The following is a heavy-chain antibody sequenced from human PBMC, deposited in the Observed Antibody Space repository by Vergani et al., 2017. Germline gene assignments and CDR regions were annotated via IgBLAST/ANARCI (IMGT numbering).Heavy chain of an antibody. CDR1: GYSFTSYW. D-gene: IGHD3-9*01. CDR3: ARRKYDILTGYYLNYVDY. J-gene: IGHJ4*02. V-gene: IGHV5-51*03. Sequence: EVQLVQSGAEVKKPGESLKISCKGSGYSFTSYWIGWVRQMPGKGLEWMGIIYPGDSDTRYSPSFQGQVTISADKSISTAYLQWSSLKASDTAMYSCARRKYDILTGYYLNYVDYWGQGTLVTVSS. CDR2: IYPGDSDT.